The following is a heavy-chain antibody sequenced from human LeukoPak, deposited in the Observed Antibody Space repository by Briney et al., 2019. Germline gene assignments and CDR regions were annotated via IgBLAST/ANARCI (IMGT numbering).Heavy chain of an antibody. CDR1: GGSLSSRSTSY. CDR3: ARTTTTGTTPFDY. J-gene: IGHJ4*02. V-gene: IGHV4-39*01. CDR2: MNYGGSS. Sequence: PSETLSLTCTASGGSLSSRSTSYWSWIRQPPGKGLEWIGSMNYGGSSHYNPSLKSRVTISLNTSKKQFSLMLTSVTAADTALYYCARTTTTGTTPFDYWGQGALVAVSS. D-gene: IGHD1-1*01.